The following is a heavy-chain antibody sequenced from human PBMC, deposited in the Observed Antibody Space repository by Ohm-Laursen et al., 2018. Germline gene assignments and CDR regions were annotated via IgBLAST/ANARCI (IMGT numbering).Heavy chain of an antibody. CDR3: ATLAFTAAVFDGTDV. Sequence: GSLRLSCAASGFAFSGYYMKWVRQAPGKGLEWVSSISSSSGYIYYADSVKGRFIISRDNAKNSLYLQMNSLRVEDTAVCYCATLAFTAAVFDGTDVWGQGTTVTVSS. CDR1: GFAFSGYY. CDR2: ISSSSGYI. D-gene: IGHD2-2*01. J-gene: IGHJ6*02. V-gene: IGHV3-21*01.